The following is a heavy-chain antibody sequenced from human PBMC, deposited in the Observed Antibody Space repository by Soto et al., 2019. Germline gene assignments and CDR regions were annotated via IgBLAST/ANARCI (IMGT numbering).Heavy chain of an antibody. CDR3: AKTFFSGSGSYRGWFDP. CDR1: GFMFSSYA. D-gene: IGHD3-10*01. CDR2: ISGSGDNT. J-gene: IGHJ5*02. Sequence: GSLRLSCAASGFMFSSYAMTWVRQAPGKGLEWVSVISGSGDNTYYADSVKGRFTISRDGSKDTLYLQMNSLRADDTAVYYCAKTFFSGSGSYRGWFDPWGQGTQVTVS. V-gene: IGHV3-23*01.